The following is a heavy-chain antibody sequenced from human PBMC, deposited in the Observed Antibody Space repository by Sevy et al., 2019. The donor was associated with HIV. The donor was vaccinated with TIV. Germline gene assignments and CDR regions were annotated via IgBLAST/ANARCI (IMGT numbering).Heavy chain of an antibody. V-gene: IGHV3-15*01. D-gene: IGHD2-8*01. CDR3: TSDGRWSASLAFDI. Sequence: GGSLRLSCAASGFTFSNAWMSWVRQAPGKGLEWVGRIKGNTDGGTKDYAAPVKGRFTNSRDDSKNTLYLQMYSLKTEDAAVYYVTSDGRWSASLAFDIWGQGTMVTVSS. J-gene: IGHJ3*02. CDR2: IKGNTDGGTK. CDR1: GFTFSNAW.